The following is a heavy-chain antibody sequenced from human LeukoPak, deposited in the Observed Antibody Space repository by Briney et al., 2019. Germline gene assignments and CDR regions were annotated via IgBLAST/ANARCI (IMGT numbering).Heavy chain of an antibody. Sequence: PGGSLRLSCAASGFTFSSYWMSWVRQAPGKGLEWVANIKQDGSEKYYVDSVKGLFTISRDNAKNSLYLQMNSLRAEDTAVYYCARGWAQLLFYGNWFDPWGQGTLVTVSS. D-gene: IGHD2-2*01. CDR1: GFTFSSYW. CDR2: IKQDGSEK. V-gene: IGHV3-7*01. J-gene: IGHJ5*02. CDR3: ARGWAQLLFYGNWFDP.